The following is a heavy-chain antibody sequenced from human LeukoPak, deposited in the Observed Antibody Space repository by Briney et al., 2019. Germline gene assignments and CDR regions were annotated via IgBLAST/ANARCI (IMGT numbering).Heavy chain of an antibody. Sequence: SVKVSCKASGGTFSSYAISWVRQAPGQGLEWMGGIIPIFGTANYAQKFQGRVTIIADESTSTAYMELSSLRSEDTAVYYCARSTAVQLLYYFDYWGQGTLVTVSS. D-gene: IGHD1-1*01. CDR1: GGTFSSYA. CDR3: ARSTAVQLLYYFDY. CDR2: IIPIFGTA. V-gene: IGHV1-69*13. J-gene: IGHJ4*02.